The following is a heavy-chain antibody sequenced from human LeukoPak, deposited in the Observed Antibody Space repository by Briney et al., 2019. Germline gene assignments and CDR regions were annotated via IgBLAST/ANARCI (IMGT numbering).Heavy chain of an antibody. J-gene: IGHJ4*02. V-gene: IGHV3-7*01. Sequence: GGSLRLSCAASGFTFSNFWMSWVRQAPGKGLEWVANIKGDGSEKYHVDSVKGRFTISRDNAKNSLYLQMNSLRDEDTAVYYCAIDRSGSYLFDSWGQGTLVTVSS. CDR3: AIDRSGSYLFDS. CDR2: IKGDGSEK. CDR1: GFTFSNFW. D-gene: IGHD1-26*01.